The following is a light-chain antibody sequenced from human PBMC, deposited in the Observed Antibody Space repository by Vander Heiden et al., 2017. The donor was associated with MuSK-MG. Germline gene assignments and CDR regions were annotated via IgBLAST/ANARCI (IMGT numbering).Light chain of an antibody. CDR2: YKSDSDK. CDR3: MTWHISAWV. CDR1: SGINVGTYN. V-gene: IGLV5-45*01. Sequence: QAVLTQPASLSASPGASASLTCTLRSGINVGTYNIYWYQQKPGSPPQFLLRYKSDSDKQQGSGVPSRFSGSKDASANAGILLISGLQSEDEAEYYCMTWHISAWVFGGGTKLTVL. J-gene: IGLJ3*02.